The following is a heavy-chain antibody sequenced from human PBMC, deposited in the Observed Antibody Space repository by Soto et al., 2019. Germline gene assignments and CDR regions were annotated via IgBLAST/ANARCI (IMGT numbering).Heavy chain of an antibody. CDR1: GGSISSGGYY. D-gene: IGHD3-9*01. V-gene: IGHV4-31*03. CDR2: IYYSGST. Sequence: SETLSLTCTVSGGSISSGGYYRSWIRQHPGKGLEWIGYIYYSGSTYYNPSLKSRVTISVDTSKNQFSLKLSSVTAADTAVYYCARGDILTGYYYYMDVWGKGTTVTVSS. J-gene: IGHJ6*03. CDR3: ARGDILTGYYYYMDV.